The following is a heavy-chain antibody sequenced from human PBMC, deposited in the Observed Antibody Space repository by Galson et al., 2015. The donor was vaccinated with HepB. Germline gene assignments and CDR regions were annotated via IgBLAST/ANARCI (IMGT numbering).Heavy chain of an antibody. D-gene: IGHD2-2*01. J-gene: IGHJ6*02. Sequence: SVKVSCKASGYTFTSYSISWVRQAPGQGLEWMGWISAYNGNTNYAQKLQGRVTMTTDTSTSTAYMELRSLRSDDTAVYYCARERMEDCSSTSCYYYYYGMDVWGQGTTVTVSS. V-gene: IGHV1-18*04. CDR2: ISAYNGNT. CDR3: ARERMEDCSSTSCYYYYYGMDV. CDR1: GYTFTSYS.